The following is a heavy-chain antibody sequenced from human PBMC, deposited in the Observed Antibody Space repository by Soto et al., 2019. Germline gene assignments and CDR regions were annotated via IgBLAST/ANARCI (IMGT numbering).Heavy chain of an antibody. D-gene: IGHD6-19*01. Sequence: QVQLVESGGGVVQPGRSLRLSCAASGFTFSSYGMHWVRQAPGKGLEWVAVIWYDGSNKYYADSVKGRFTISRDNSKNTLYLEMNSLRAEDTGVYYCARGYSSGWYDWNHEPLDYWGQGTLVTVSS. CDR2: IWYDGSNK. V-gene: IGHV3-33*01. J-gene: IGHJ4*02. CDR1: GFTFSSYG. CDR3: ARGYSSGWYDWNHEPLDY.